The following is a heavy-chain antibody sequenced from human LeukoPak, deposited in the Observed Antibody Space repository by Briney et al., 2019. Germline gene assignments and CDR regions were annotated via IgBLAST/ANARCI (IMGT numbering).Heavy chain of an antibody. V-gene: IGHV3-11*01. J-gene: IGHJ4*02. CDR3: AGGAKSTFDY. D-gene: IGHD4-17*01. Sequence: GGSLRLSCAASGFTFSDHFMTWIRQAPGKGREWVSYTSNSGSLVYYADSVKGRFTISRDNAKNSLYLQMNSLRAEDTAVYYCAGGAKSTFDYWGQGTLVTVSS. CDR1: GFTFSDHF. CDR2: TSNSGSLV.